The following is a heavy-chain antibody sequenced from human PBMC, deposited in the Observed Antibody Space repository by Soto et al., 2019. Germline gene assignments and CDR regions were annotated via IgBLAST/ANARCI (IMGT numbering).Heavy chain of an antibody. CDR2: IYYSGST. J-gene: IGHJ6*02. D-gene: IGHD3-10*01. CDR3: ASYGSGSYSGYYYYGMDV. V-gene: IGHV4-59*01. CDR1: GGSISSYY. Sequence: SETLSLTCTVSGGSISSYYWSWIRQPSGKGLEWIGYIYYSGSTNYNPSLKGRVTISVDTSKNQFSLKLSSVTAADTAVYYCASYGSGSYSGYYYYGMDVWGQGTTVTVSS.